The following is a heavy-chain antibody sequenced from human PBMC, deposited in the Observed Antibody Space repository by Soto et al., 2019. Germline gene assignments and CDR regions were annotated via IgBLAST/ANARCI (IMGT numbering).Heavy chain of an antibody. J-gene: IGHJ3*02. V-gene: IGHV3-30-3*01. CDR3: ARDYRFLYYYESAFDI. CDR2: ISYDGSNK. D-gene: IGHD3-22*01. CDR1: GFTFSSYA. Sequence: GGSLRLSCAASGFTFSSYAMHWVRQAPGKGLEWVAVISYDGSNKYYADSVKGRFTISRDNSKNTLYLQMNSLRAEDTAVYYCARDYRFLYYYESAFDIWGQGTMVTVSS.